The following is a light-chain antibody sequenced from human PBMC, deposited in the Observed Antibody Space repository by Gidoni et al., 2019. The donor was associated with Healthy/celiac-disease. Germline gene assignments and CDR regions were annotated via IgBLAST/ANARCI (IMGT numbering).Light chain of an antibody. CDR3: QQYNSYSPLT. CDR1: QRISSW. J-gene: IGKJ4*01. CDR2: KAS. Sequence: DIQMTQSPSTLPASVGDRVTITCRASQRISSWLAWYQQKPGKDPKLLIYKASSLESGVPSRFSGSGSGTEFTLTISSLQPDDFATYYCQQYNSYSPLTFGGGTKVEIK. V-gene: IGKV1-5*03.